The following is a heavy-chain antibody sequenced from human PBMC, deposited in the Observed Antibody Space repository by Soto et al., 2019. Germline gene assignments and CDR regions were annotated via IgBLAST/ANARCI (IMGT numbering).Heavy chain of an antibody. CDR2: ISSSSSYI. D-gene: IGHD2-2*01. CDR1: GFTFSSDS. V-gene: IGHV3-21*01. J-gene: IGHJ6*02. CDR3: ARDVYCSSTSCYLSYYYYGMDV. Sequence: GGSLRLSCAASGFTFSSDSMNWVRQAPGKGLEWVSSISSSSSYIYYADSVKGRFTISRDNAKNSLYLQMNSLRAEDTAVYYCARDVYCSSTSCYLSYYYYGMDVWGQGTTVTVSS.